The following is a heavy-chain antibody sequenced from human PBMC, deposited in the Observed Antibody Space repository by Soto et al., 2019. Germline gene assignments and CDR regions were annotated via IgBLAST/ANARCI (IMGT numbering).Heavy chain of an antibody. D-gene: IGHD6-13*01. CDR3: AKENGYSSSWFEFDY. V-gene: IGHV3-23*01. CDR1: GFTFSSYA. J-gene: IGHJ4*02. CDR2: ISGSGGST. Sequence: PGGSLRLSCAASGFTFSSYAMSWVRQAPGKGLEWVSAISGSGGSTYYADSVKGRFTISRDNSKNTLYLQMNSLRAEDTAVYYVAKENGYSSSWFEFDYWGQGTLVTVSS.